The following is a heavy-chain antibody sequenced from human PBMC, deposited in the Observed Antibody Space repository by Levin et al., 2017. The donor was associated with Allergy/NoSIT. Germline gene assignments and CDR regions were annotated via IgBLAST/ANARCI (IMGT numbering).Heavy chain of an antibody. CDR1: GFTFSDFW. Sequence: PGGSLRLSCAVSGFTFSDFWMSWVRQAPGRGLEWLADIKEDGSDKYYVDSVKGRFTISRDNAINSLYLQMDSLRAEDTAVYYCARDYGSGTYNWYFDLWGRGTLVTVSS. CDR2: IKEDGSDK. J-gene: IGHJ2*01. V-gene: IGHV3-7*04. D-gene: IGHD3-10*01. CDR3: ARDYGSGTYNWYFDL.